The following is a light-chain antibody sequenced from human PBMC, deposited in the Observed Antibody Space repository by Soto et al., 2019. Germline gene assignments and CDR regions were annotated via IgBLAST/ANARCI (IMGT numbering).Light chain of an antibody. CDR2: ATS. Sequence: QMTQSPSTLPASVGDRVTITCRASQSISSWLAWYQQKPGKAPKLLTYATSSLQSGVPSRFSGSGSGTDYSLTISSLQPEDFATYYCQQSDSTGTWTFGQGTKVDI. V-gene: IGKV1-39*01. J-gene: IGKJ1*01. CDR3: QQSDSTGTWT. CDR1: QSISSW.